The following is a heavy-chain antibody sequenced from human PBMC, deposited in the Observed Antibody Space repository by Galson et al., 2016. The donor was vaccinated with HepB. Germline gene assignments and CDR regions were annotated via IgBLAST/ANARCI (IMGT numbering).Heavy chain of an antibody. V-gene: IGHV3-30*18. Sequence: SLRLSCAASGFIFSNFGMHWVRQAPGKGLEWVAVISYDANNKYYEDSVKGRFTISRDNSKNTLYLQLNSLRGDDTAVYYCAEATYSGTYFESWGRGTLVTVSS. CDR3: AEATYSGTYFES. CDR1: GFIFSNFG. J-gene: IGHJ4*02. CDR2: ISYDANNK. D-gene: IGHD3-10*01.